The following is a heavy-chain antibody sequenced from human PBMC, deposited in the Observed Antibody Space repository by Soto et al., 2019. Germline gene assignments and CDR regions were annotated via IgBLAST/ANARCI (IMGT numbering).Heavy chain of an antibody. CDR3: GGDKGGMATFRYYSGMAL. Sequence: QVQLVQSGAEVKKPGSSVKVSCKASGGTFSSYAISWVRQAPGQGLEWMGGIIPIFGTANYAQKFQGRVTITGDDPPTPPYRELSSWRSENPAVYYCGGDKGGMATFRYYSGMALWGQGPTATLS. CDR2: IIPIFGTA. V-gene: IGHV1-69*01. CDR1: GGTFSSYA. D-gene: IGHD5-12*01. J-gene: IGHJ6*02.